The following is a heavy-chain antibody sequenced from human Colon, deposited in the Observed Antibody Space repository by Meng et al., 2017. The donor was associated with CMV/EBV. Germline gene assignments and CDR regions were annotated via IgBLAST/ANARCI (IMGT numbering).Heavy chain of an antibody. D-gene: IGHD4-17*01. CDR2: ISSSGSTI. Sequence: GESLKISCAASGFTFSSYEMNWVRQAPGKGLEWVAYISSSGSTIYYADSVKGRFTISRDNAKTSLYLQMNRLRAEDTAVYYCARDKGDYVFEGSPYWGQGTLVTVSS. CDR3: ARDKGDYVFEGSPY. CDR1: GFTFSSYE. J-gene: IGHJ4*02. V-gene: IGHV3-48*03.